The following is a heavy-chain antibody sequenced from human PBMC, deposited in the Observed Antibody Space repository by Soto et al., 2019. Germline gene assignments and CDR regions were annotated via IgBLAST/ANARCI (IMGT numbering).Heavy chain of an antibody. CDR1: GFTFSSYA. Sequence: QVQLVESGGGVVQPGRSLRLSCAASGFTFSSYAMHWVRQAPGKGLEWVAVISYDGSNKYYADSVKGRFTISRDNSKNTLYLQMNSLRAEDTAVYYCARDQQQLGAFDIWGQGTMVTVSS. V-gene: IGHV3-30-3*01. CDR3: ARDQQQLGAFDI. CDR2: ISYDGSNK. D-gene: IGHD6-13*01. J-gene: IGHJ3*02.